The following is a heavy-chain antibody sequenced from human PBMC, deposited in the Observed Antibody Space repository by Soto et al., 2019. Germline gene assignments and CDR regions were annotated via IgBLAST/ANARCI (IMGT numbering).Heavy chain of an antibody. D-gene: IGHD6-13*01. J-gene: IGHJ4*02. CDR3: ARDLALFIAAAGAQGDY. V-gene: IGHV1-18*01. CDR1: GYTFTSYG. CDR2: ISAYNGNT. Sequence: QVKLLQSGAEVKKPGASVKVSCKASGYTFTSYGISWVRQAPGQGLEWMGWISAYNGNTNYAQKLQGRVTMTTDTSTSTAYMELRSLRSDDTAVYYCARDLALFIAAAGAQGDYWGQGTVVTVSS.